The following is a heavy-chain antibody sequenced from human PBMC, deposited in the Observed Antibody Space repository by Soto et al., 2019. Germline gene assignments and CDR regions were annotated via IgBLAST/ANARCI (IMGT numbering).Heavy chain of an antibody. CDR3: AKDLLGHAEFGY. CDR2: ISYDGSNK. CDR1: GFPFSSYG. V-gene: IGHV3-30*18. J-gene: IGHJ4*02. D-gene: IGHD3-16*01. Sequence: PGGSLRLSCAASGFPFSSYGMHWVRQAPGKGLEWVAVISYDGSNKYYADSVKGRFTISRDNSKNTLYLQMNSLRAEDTAVYYCAKDLLGHAEFGYWGQGTLVTVSS.